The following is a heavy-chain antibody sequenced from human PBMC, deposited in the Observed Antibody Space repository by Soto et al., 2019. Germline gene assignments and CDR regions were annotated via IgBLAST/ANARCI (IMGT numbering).Heavy chain of an antibody. J-gene: IGHJ4*02. CDR1: GYTFTSYG. Sequence: ASVKVSCKASGYTFTSYGISWVRQAPGQGLEWMGWISAYNGNTNYAQKLQGRVTMTTDTSTSKAYMELRSLRSDDKAVYYCARDWNCSGGSCLDYWGQGTLVTVSS. CDR3: ARDWNCSGGSCLDY. D-gene: IGHD2-15*01. V-gene: IGHV1-18*01. CDR2: ISAYNGNT.